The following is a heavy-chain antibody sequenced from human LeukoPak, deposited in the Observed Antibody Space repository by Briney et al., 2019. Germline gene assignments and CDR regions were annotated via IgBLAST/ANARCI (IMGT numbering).Heavy chain of an antibody. Sequence: PSETLSLTCTVSGGSISSYYWSWIRQPPGKGLEWIGYIYYSGRTNYNPSLKSRVTISLDTSKNQFSLKLSSVTDADTAVYYCARAKRGYSGYELDYWGQGTLVTVSS. CDR3: ARAKRGYSGYELDY. V-gene: IGHV4-59*01. D-gene: IGHD5-12*01. CDR1: GGSISSYY. CDR2: IYYSGRT. J-gene: IGHJ4*02.